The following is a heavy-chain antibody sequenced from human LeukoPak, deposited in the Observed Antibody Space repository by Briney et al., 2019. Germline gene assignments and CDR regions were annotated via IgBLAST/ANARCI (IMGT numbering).Heavy chain of an antibody. D-gene: IGHD6-13*01. Sequence: TGGSLRLSCAASGFTFSSYAMSWVRQAPGKGLEWVSAISGSGGSTYYADSVKGRFTISRDNSKNTLYLQMNSLRAEDTAVYYCAKALQRYSSSGSAPVWGQGTTVTVSS. CDR1: GFTFSSYA. CDR3: AKALQRYSSSGSAPV. V-gene: IGHV3-23*01. CDR2: ISGSGGST. J-gene: IGHJ6*02.